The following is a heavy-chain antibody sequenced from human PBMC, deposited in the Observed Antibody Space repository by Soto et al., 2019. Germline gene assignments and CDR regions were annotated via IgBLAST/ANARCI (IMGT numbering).Heavy chain of an antibody. J-gene: IGHJ4*02. CDR2: IYYSGST. CDR1: GGSISSGGYY. V-gene: IGHV4-31*03. Sequence: QVQLQESGPGLLKPSQTLSRTCTVSGGSISSGGYYWRWIRQHPGKGLEWIGYIYYSGSTYYNPSLKSRVTISVDTSKNQFSLKRSSVTAADTAVYYCARTPHFWGQGTLVTVSS. CDR3: ARTPHF.